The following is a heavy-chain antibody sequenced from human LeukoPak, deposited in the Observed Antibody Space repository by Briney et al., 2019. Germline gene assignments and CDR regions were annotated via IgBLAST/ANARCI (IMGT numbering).Heavy chain of an antibody. CDR2: ITPIFATP. D-gene: IGHD2-2*02. CDR1: GGTFSNYA. J-gene: IGHJ4*02. V-gene: IGHV1-69*13. Sequence: ASVKVSCKASGGTFSNYAISWVRQAPGQGLEWMGGITPIFATPSYAQKFQGRVTITADESTSTAYMELSGLRSEDTAVYYCARWAGYCRITNCYSAFDYWGQGTLVTVSS. CDR3: ARWAGYCRITNCYSAFDY.